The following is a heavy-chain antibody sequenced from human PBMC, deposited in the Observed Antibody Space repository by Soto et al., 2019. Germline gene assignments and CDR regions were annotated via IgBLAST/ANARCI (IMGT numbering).Heavy chain of an antibody. CDR3: ARGSGGNWYFDL. Sequence: PSETLSLTCTVSGGSISSGRYYWIWIRQHPGKGLEWMGYITDSGSTYNKPSLRGRVTMSVDTTENQFSLNLNSVTSADTAVYHCARGSGGNWYFDLWGRGTLVTVSS. CDR2: ITDSGST. V-gene: IGHV4-31*03. CDR1: GGSISSGRYY. J-gene: IGHJ2*01.